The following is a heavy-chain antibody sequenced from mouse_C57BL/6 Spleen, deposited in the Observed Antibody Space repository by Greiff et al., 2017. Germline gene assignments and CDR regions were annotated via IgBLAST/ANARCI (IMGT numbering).Heavy chain of an antibody. CDR3: AGDGLGPPDE. Sequence: EVKLQESGGGLVKPGGSLKLSCAASGFTFSSYAMSWVRQTPEKRLEWVATISAGGSYTYYPDNVKGRFTISRDNAKNNLYLQMSHLKSEDTAMFYCAGDGLGPPDEWGQGTTLTVSS. D-gene: IGHD4-1*01. J-gene: IGHJ2*01. V-gene: IGHV5-4*01. CDR2: ISAGGSYT. CDR1: GFTFSSYA.